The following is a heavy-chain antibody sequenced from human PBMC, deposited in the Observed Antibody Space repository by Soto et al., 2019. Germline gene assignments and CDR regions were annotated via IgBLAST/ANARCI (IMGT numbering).Heavy chain of an antibody. CDR2: IYYSGST. V-gene: IGHV4-59*08. Sequence: SQPLSLTCTVAGGSISGFYWSWIRQPPGKGLEWIGYIYYSGSTNYNPSLKSRVTISVDTSKNQFSLKLNSMTAADTAVYYCARGYSYGFPAYAFDIWGEGTTVTVSS. J-gene: IGHJ3*02. CDR3: ARGYSYGFPAYAFDI. CDR1: GGSISGFY. D-gene: IGHD5-18*01.